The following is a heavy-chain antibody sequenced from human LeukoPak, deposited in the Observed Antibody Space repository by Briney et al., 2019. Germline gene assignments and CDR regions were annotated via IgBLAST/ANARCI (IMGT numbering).Heavy chain of an antibody. J-gene: IGHJ4*02. Sequence: SETLSLTCTVSGASISSYYWSWIRQPPGKGLEWIGYIYYTGSTDYNPSLKSRVTISLDTSKNQFSLKLSSVTAADTAVYYCGRGLLFDYWGQGTLVTVSS. CDR1: GASISSYY. CDR3: GRGLLFDY. V-gene: IGHV4-59*01. D-gene: IGHD2-15*01. CDR2: IYYTGST.